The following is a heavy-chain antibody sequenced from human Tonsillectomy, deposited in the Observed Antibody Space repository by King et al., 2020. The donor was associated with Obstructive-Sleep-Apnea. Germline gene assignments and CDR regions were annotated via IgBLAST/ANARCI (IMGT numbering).Heavy chain of an antibody. CDR2: ISGSGDLT. Sequence: VQLVESGGGLVQPGGSLRLSCAASGFTFSSYAMSWVRQAPGKGLEWVSTISGSGDLTYYADSVKGRFTISSDNSKNTLYVQMNSLRAEDTAVYYCAKLVGNTGLDYWGQGTLVTVSS. CDR1: GFTFSSYA. D-gene: IGHD2-8*02. J-gene: IGHJ4*02. V-gene: IGHV3-23*04. CDR3: AKLVGNTGLDY.